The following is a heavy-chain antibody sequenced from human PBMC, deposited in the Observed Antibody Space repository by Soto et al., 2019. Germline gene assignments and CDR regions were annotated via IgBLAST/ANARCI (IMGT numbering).Heavy chain of an antibody. V-gene: IGHV3-23*01. D-gene: IGHD2-21*01. Sequence: EVQLLESGGGLVQPGGSLRLSCVASGSTFSSDVMSWVRQAPGKGLEWVSGISGGTTYYADSVQGRFTISRDNSKNTLYLQMNNLRPEDTGVYYCAREVLWSRYFDYWGQGTLVTVSS. CDR2: ISGGTT. CDR1: GSTFSSDV. CDR3: AREVLWSRYFDY. J-gene: IGHJ4*02.